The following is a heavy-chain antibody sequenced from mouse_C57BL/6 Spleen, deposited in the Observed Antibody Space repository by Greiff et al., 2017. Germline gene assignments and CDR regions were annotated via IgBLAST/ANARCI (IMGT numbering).Heavy chain of an antibody. CDR3: ERSEDYGEGAYAMDY. Sequence: QVQLQQPGAELVKPGASVKLSCKASGYTFTSYWMQWVKQRPGQGLEWIGEIDPSDSYTNYNQKFKGKATLTVDTSSSTAYMQLSSLTSEDSAVFFCERSEDYGEGAYAMDYWGQGTTDPVSS. J-gene: IGHJ4*01. V-gene: IGHV1-50*01. D-gene: IGHD2-4*01. CDR2: IDPSDSYT. CDR1: GYTFTSYW.